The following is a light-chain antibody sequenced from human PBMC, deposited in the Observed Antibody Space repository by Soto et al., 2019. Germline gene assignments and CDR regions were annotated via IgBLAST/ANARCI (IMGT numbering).Light chain of an antibody. CDR3: ASYRSANTLVI. V-gene: IGLV2-14*01. J-gene: IGLJ1*01. Sequence: SALTQPASVSWSPGQSITISCTGTTRDIGNYNYVSWYQHHPGKAPKLMIYEVTSRPSGVSDRFSGSKSGITAYLSLSGLPPEDEVAYFCASYRSANTLVIFGTGTKVTVL. CDR1: TRDIGNYNY. CDR2: EVT.